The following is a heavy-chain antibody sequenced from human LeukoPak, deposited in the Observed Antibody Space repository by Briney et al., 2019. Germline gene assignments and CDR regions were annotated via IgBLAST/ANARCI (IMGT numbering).Heavy chain of an antibody. V-gene: IGHV4-59*01. D-gene: IGHD6-19*01. CDR1: GGSISSYY. CDR3: ARGPVAGTNVFDY. CDR2: IYYSGST. J-gene: IGHJ4*02. Sequence: SETLSLTCTASGGSISSYYWSWIRQPPGKGLEWIGYIYYSGSTNYNPSLKSRVTISVDTSKNQFSLKLSSVTAADTAVYYCARGPVAGTNVFDYWGQGTLVTVSS.